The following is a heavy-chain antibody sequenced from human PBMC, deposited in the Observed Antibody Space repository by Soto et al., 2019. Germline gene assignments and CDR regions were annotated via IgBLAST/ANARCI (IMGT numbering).Heavy chain of an antibody. CDR2: INSKGHGGTT. CDR3: ATDSYTTVLEVRFDY. Sequence: EVQLVESGGGLVKPGGSLRLSCAASGFAFRNAWINWVRQAPGKGLEWVGRINSKGHGGTTDFAAPVRGRFAITRDDSRNMVYMQMNSLNTEVTAGYYCATDSYTTVLEVRFDYWGHGTLVTVSS. D-gene: IGHD4-17*01. CDR1: GFAFRNAW. J-gene: IGHJ4*01. V-gene: IGHV3-15*07.